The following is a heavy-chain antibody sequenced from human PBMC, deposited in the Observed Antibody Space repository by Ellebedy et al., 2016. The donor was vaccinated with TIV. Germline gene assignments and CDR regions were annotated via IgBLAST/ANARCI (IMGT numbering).Heavy chain of an antibody. CDR1: GYSFTSYW. Sequence: PGGSLRLSCKGSGYSFTSYWIGWVRQMPGKGLEWMGIMYPGDSDTRHSPSSQGQVTMSADRSISTAYLQWSSLKASDTAMYYCARGRTGDCTGGACYSPFDYWGQGTLVTVSP. J-gene: IGHJ4*02. V-gene: IGHV5-51*01. CDR3: ARGRTGDCTGGACYSPFDY. CDR2: MYPGDSDT. D-gene: IGHD2-8*02.